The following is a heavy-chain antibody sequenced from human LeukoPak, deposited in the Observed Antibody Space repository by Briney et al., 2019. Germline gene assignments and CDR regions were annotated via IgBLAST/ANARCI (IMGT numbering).Heavy chain of an antibody. CDR1: GFTFSSYG. V-gene: IGHV3-30*18. Sequence: GGSLRLSCAASGFTFSSYGMHWVRRAPGKGLEWVAVISYDGSNKYYADSVKGRFTISRDNSKNTLYLQMNSLRAEDTAVYYCAKSRVRPITMIDYWGQGTLVTVSS. CDR3: AKSRVRPITMIDY. CDR2: ISYDGSNK. D-gene: IGHD3-22*01. J-gene: IGHJ4*02.